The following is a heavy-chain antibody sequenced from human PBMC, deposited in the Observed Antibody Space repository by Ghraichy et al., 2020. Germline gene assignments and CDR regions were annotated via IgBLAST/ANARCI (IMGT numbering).Heavy chain of an antibody. CDR1: GGTFSSYA. CDR3: ARHATIFGVVSYYYYYMDV. V-gene: IGHV1-69*06. D-gene: IGHD3-3*01. J-gene: IGHJ6*03. Sequence: SAKVSCKASGGTFSSYAISWVRQAPGQGLEWMGGIIPIFGTANYAQKFQGRVTITADKSTSTAYMELSSLRSEDTAVYYCARHATIFGVVSYYYYYMDVWGKGTTVTVSS. CDR2: IIPIFGTA.